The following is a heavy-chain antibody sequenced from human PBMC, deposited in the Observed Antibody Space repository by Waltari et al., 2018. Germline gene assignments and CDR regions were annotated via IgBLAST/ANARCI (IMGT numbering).Heavy chain of an antibody. V-gene: IGHV1-69*01. CDR1: GGTFSSYA. D-gene: IGHD3-3*01. CDR3: ARGTPTYYDFWSGYPFDY. Sequence: QVQLVQSGAEVKKPGSSVKVSCKASGGTFSSYAISWVRQAPGQGLEWMGGIIPIFGTANYAKKFQGRVTITADESTSTAYRELSSLRSEDTAVYYCARGTPTYYDFWSGYPFDYWGQGTLVTVSS. CDR2: IIPIFGTA. J-gene: IGHJ4*02.